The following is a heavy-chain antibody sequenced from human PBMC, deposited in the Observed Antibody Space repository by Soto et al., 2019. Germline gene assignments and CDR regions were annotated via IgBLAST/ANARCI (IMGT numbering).Heavy chain of an antibody. CDR1: GYSFTSYW. CDR2: IDPSDSYT. CDR3: ARSLRIGYCSGGSCYYDPHYYYGMDV. Sequence: PGESLKISCKGSGYSFTSYWISWGRQMPGKGLEWMGRIDPSDSYTNYSPSFQGHVTISADKSISTAHLQWSSLKASDTAMYYCARSLRIGYCSGGSCYYDPHYYYGMDVWGQGTTVTVYS. V-gene: IGHV5-10-1*01. J-gene: IGHJ6*02. D-gene: IGHD2-15*01.